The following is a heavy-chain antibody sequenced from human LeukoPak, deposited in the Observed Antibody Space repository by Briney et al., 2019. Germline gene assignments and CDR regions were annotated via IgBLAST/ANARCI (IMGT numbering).Heavy chain of an antibody. CDR1: GDSISSYY. CDR2: IHPSGST. Sequence: ETLSLTCTVSGDSISSYYWSWIRQPAGKGLEWIGRIHPSGSTNYNPSLKSRVTLSVDTSKNEFSLKLSSVTAADTAVYYCARGPPPDLDYWGRGTLVTVSS. J-gene: IGHJ4*02. V-gene: IGHV4-4*07. CDR3: ARGPPPDLDY.